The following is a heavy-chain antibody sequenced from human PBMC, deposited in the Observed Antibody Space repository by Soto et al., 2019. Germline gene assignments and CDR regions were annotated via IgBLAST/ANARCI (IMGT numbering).Heavy chain of an antibody. J-gene: IGHJ5*02. D-gene: IGHD3-22*01. CDR1: GGTFSTYT. V-gene: IGHV1-69*01. Sequence: QVQLVQSGAEVKKPGSSVKVSCKASGGTFSTYTITWVRQAPGQGLEWMGGIIPIFGTANYPQKFQGRVTITADESKSTAYMEMSSLRSEDTAVYYCARSQDSSGYWNNCFDPWGQGTLVTVSS. CDR2: IIPIFGTA. CDR3: ARSQDSSGYWNNCFDP.